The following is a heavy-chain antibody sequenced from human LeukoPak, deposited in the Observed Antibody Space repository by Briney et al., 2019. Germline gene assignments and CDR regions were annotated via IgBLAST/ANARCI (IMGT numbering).Heavy chain of an antibody. CDR1: GFTFKTYW. V-gene: IGHV3-7*01. Sequence: GGSLRLSCAASGFTFKTYWMIWVRRPPGKGLEWVANINQDGSEKYYVDSVKGRFTVSRDNAKNSLYLQLNSLRAEDTAVYYCGTRAYWGQGTQVTVSS. J-gene: IGHJ4*02. CDR3: GTRAY. CDR2: INQDGSEK.